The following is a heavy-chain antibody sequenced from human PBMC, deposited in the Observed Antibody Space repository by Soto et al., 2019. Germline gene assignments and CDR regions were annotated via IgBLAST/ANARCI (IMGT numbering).Heavy chain of an antibody. CDR3: ARHVIVGVVAGHNWFDP. J-gene: IGHJ5*02. D-gene: IGHD2-21*02. Sequence: QVQLQESGPGLVKPSETLSLTCTVSGGSISSYYWSWIRQPPGKGLEWIGYIYYSGSTNYNPSLMIRVTISVDTSKYPFSLKMSSVTAADTAVYYCARHVIVGVVAGHNWFDPWGQGTLVTVSS. CDR1: GGSISSYY. CDR2: IYYSGST. V-gene: IGHV4-59*08.